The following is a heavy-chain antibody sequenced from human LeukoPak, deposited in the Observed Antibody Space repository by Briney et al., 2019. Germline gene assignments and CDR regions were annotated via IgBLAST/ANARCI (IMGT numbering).Heavy chain of an antibody. D-gene: IGHD5-24*01. CDR3: ARDEMATSYPYYYYGMDV. CDR1: GFTFSGYW. J-gene: IGHJ6*02. CDR2: IKQDGSEN. V-gene: IGHV3-7*01. Sequence: GGSLRLSCAASGFTFSGYWMSWVRQAPGKGLEWVANIKQDGSENYYVDSVKGRFTISRDNAKNSLYLQMNSLRAEDTAVYYCARDEMATSYPYYYYGMDVWGQGTTVTVSS.